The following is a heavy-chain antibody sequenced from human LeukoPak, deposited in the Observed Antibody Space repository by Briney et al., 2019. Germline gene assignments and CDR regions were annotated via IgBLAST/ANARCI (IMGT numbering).Heavy chain of an antibody. Sequence: GGSLRLSCAASGFTFSSYAMSWVRQAPGKGLEWVSYIGSSGSTIYYADSVKGRFTISRDNAKNSLYLQMNSLRAEDTAVYYCARAMSTFGGVRNYFDSWGQGTLVTVSS. D-gene: IGHD3-16*01. V-gene: IGHV3-48*04. CDR3: ARAMSTFGGVRNYFDS. CDR2: IGSSGSTI. CDR1: GFTFSSYA. J-gene: IGHJ4*02.